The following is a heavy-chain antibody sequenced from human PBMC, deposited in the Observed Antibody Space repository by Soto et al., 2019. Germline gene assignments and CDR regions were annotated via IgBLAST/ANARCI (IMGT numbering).Heavy chain of an antibody. CDR1: GGSISSYY. CDR3: ARDSVGSGYD. D-gene: IGHD5-12*01. Sequence: QVQLQESGPGLVKPSETLSLNYTVSGGSISSYYWSWIRQPPGKRLEWIGYIYYSGSTNYNPSLKSRVTISVDTSKNQFSLELRSVTAADTAVYYCARDSVGSGYDWGQGTLVTVSS. CDR2: IYYSGST. V-gene: IGHV4-59*01. J-gene: IGHJ4*02.